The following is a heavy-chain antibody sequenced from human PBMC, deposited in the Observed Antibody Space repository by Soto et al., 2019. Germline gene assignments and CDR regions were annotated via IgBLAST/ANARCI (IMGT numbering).Heavy chain of an antibody. J-gene: IGHJ6*02. D-gene: IGHD2-21*02. V-gene: IGHV1-69*06. CDR3: ARDLAYCGGDCYSGGDYYYGMDV. CDR1: GGTFSSYA. CDR2: IIPIFGTA. Sequence: SVKVSCKASGGTFSSYAISCVRQAPGQGLEWMGGIIPIFGTANYAQKFQGRVTITADKSTSTAYMELSSLRSEDTAVYYCARDLAYCGGDCYSGGDYYYGMDVWGQGTTVTVSS.